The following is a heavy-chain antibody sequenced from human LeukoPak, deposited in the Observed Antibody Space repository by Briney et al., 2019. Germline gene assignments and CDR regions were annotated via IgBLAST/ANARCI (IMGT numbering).Heavy chain of an antibody. CDR2: INSDGKTT. J-gene: IGHJ6*03. CDR1: GFTFSDYS. Sequence: PGGSLRLSCAASGFTFSDYSMNWVRQAPGKGLEDLSYINSDGKTTWYADSVKGRLTVSRDNAENSLYLEMNGLRVEDTGVYYCARGKSYGSANRYYSYYMDVWGQGTTITVSS. D-gene: IGHD3-16*01. V-gene: IGHV3-48*04. CDR3: ARGKSYGSANRYYSYYMDV.